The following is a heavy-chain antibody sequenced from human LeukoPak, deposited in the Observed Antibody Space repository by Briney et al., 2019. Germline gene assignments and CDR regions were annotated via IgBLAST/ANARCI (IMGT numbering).Heavy chain of an antibody. V-gene: IGHV3-30-3*01. D-gene: IGHD2-15*01. CDR1: GFTFSSYA. Sequence: GRSLRLSCAASGFTFSSYAMHWVRQAPGKGLEWVAVISYDGSNKYYADSVKGRFTISRDNSKNTLYLQMNSLRAEDTAVYYCSGGGETYYFDYWGQGTLVAVSS. CDR3: SGGGETYYFDY. J-gene: IGHJ4*02. CDR2: ISYDGSNK.